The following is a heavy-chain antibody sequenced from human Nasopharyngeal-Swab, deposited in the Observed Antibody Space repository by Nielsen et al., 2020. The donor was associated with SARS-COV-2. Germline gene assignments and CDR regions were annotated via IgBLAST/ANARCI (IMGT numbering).Heavy chain of an antibody. J-gene: IGHJ4*02. Sequence: GGSLRLSCKGSGYSFSDYWFAWVRQMPGKGLEWMGIIYPGDFDTRYSPSFQGQVAISVDKSISNAYLHWSSLKDSDTAMYHCARSPNGISDPSYSDSWGQGTLVIVSS. D-gene: IGHD1-26*01. CDR3: ARSPNGISDPSYSDS. V-gene: IGHV5-51*01. CDR2: IYPGDFDT. CDR1: GYSFSDYW.